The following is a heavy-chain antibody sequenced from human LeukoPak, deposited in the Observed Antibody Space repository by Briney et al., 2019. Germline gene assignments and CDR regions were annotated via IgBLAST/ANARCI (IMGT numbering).Heavy chain of an antibody. CDR3: TTVERGVIRGKDY. D-gene: IGHD3-16*02. J-gene: IGHJ4*02. V-gene: IGHV3-15*01. CDR2: IKSKTDGGTT. Sequence: GGSLRLSCAASGFTFSNAWMSWVRQAPGKGLEWVGRIKSKTDGGTTDYAAPVKGRFTISRDDSKNTLYLQMNSLKTEDTAVYYCTTVERGVIRGKDYWGQGTLVTVSS. CDR1: GFTFSNAW.